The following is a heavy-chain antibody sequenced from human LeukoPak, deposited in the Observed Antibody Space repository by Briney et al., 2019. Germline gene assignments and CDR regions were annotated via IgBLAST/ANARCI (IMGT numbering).Heavy chain of an antibody. J-gene: IGHJ5*02. CDR1: GFTFSSYA. CDR2: IGGGGNGFTT. V-gene: IGHV3-23*01. Sequence: WGSLRLSCAASGFTFSSYAMSWVRQAPGKGLEWVSAIGGGGNGFTTYYGEFMKGRFTISRDNSKNTLYLQMNSLRAEDTAVYYCARDLVRFGGWYDHWGQGTLVTVSS. CDR3: ARDLVRFGGWYDH. D-gene: IGHD2-15*01.